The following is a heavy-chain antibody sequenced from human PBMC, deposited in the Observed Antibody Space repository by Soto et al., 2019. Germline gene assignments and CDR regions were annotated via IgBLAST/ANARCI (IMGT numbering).Heavy chain of an antibody. D-gene: IGHD3-3*01. CDR3: ARVIWRGHLTSDL. CDR2: ISSSSSTI. CDR1: GFTFSSNS. J-gene: IGHJ5*02. Sequence: EVQVVESGGGLVQPGGSLRLSCAASGFTFSSNSMNWVRQAPGKGLEWISYISSSSSTIYADSVKGRFTISRDNAKNSLYLQMNRLRDEDTAVYYCARVIWRGHLTSDLWGPGTLVTVSS. V-gene: IGHV3-48*02.